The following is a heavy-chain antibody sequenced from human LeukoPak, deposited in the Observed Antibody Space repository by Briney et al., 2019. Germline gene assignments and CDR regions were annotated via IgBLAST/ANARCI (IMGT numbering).Heavy chain of an antibody. Sequence: PGGSLGLSCAASGFTFSSYAMHWVRQAPGKGLEWVAVISYDGSNKYYADSVKGRFTISRDNSKNTLYLQMNSLRAEDTAVYYCAKGRDYYDSNPVPDYWGQGTLVTVSS. J-gene: IGHJ4*02. CDR1: GFTFSSYA. V-gene: IGHV3-30*04. CDR2: ISYDGSNK. CDR3: AKGRDYYDSNPVPDY. D-gene: IGHD3-22*01.